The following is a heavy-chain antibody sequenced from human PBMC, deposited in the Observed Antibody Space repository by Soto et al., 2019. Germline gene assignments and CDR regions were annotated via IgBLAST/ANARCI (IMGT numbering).Heavy chain of an antibody. D-gene: IGHD3-3*01. CDR1: GYTFTSYG. CDR2: ISAYNGNT. J-gene: IGHJ6*02. CDR3: ARDRGFLELRYYYYYGMDV. V-gene: IGHV1-18*04. Sequence: ASVKVSCKGSGYTFTSYGISWVRQAPGQGLEWMGWISAYNGNTNYAQKLQGRVTMTTDTSTSTAYMELRSLRSDDTAVYYCARDRGFLELRYYYYYGMDVWGQGTTVTVSS.